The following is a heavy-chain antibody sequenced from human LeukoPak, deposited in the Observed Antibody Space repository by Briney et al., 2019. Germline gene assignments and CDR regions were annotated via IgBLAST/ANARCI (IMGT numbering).Heavy chain of an antibody. Sequence: SETLSLTCTVSGGSISGSTYYWTWIRQPPGKGLEWVGHIYQSGSAHYNPSLKSRVTISEDKSKNQFSLKLSSVTVADTAVYYCARGKYFGLILVGYWGQGTLAIVSS. D-gene: IGHD3/OR15-3a*01. V-gene: IGHV4-61*05. J-gene: IGHJ4*02. CDR2: IYQSGSA. CDR1: GGSISGSTYY. CDR3: ARGKYFGLILVGY.